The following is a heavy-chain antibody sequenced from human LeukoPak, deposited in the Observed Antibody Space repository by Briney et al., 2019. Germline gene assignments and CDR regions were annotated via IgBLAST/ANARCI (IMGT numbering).Heavy chain of an antibody. D-gene: IGHD3-10*01. CDR3: ARGSASGSYNNWCDP. V-gene: IGHV3-30*04. CDR2: ISCGESYK. J-gene: IGHJ5*02. Sequence: GGSLRLSCAASGFTLSAYAMHWVRQAPGEGLEWLAFISCGESYKYYAHSVKGRFTLSRDISKNTMYLQMNSLKPEDTAVYYCARGSASGSYNNWCDPRRKEPLVTVS. CDR1: GFTLSAYA.